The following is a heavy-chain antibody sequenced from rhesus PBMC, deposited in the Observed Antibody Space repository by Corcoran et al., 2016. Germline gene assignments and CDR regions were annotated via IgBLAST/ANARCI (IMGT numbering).Heavy chain of an antibody. CDR1: GYSFTSYW. CDR3: AKGPYYNFWTGYYEEGYGLDS. D-gene: IGHD3-3*01. V-gene: IGHV5-2*01. Sequence: EVQLVQSGAEVKRPGESLKISCKTSGYSFTSYWISWVRQMPGKGLEWMGAIDPSDFDTHTSPSFQGQVTISADKSISTAYLQWSSLKASDTATYYCAKGPYYNFWTGYYEEGYGLDSWGQGVVVTVSS. CDR2: IDPSDFDT. J-gene: IGHJ6*01.